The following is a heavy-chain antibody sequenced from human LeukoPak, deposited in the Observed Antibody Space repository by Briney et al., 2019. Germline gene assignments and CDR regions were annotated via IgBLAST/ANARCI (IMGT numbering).Heavy chain of an antibody. CDR2: INWNGGST. Sequence: GGSLRLSCAASGFRFDDHGMSWVRQAPGKGLEWVSGINWNGGSTGYADSVKGRFTISRDNAKNSLYLQMNSLSVEDTALYYCAGGDRNGWYFDYWGQGILVTVSS. CDR1: GFRFDDHG. V-gene: IGHV3-20*04. D-gene: IGHD6-19*01. J-gene: IGHJ4*02. CDR3: AGGDRNGWYFDY.